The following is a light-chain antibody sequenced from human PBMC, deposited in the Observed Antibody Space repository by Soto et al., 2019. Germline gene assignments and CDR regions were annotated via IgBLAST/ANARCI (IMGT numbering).Light chain of an antibody. CDR1: SSNIGNNY. V-gene: IGLV1-51*01. CDR3: RTWDSSLSGGV. J-gene: IGLJ2*01. Sequence: QSVLTQPPSVSAAPGQKVTISCSGGSSNIGNNYVSWYQHLPGTAPKLLIYDNDKRPSGIPDRFSGSKSGTSATLGITGLQTGDEADYYCRTWDSSLSGGVFGGGTKVTVL. CDR2: DND.